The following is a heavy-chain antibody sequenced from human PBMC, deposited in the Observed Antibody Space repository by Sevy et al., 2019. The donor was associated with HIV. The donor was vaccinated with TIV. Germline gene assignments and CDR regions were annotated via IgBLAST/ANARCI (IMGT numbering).Heavy chain of an antibody. D-gene: IGHD6-19*01. V-gene: IGHV3-30*18. CDR1: RFTFSSYG. Sequence: GGSLRLSCAASRFTFSSYGMHWVRQAPGKGLEWVEVISYDGSNKYYADSVKGRFTISRDNSKNTLYLQMNSLRAEDTAVYYCAKDRYSSGWYELDYWGQGTLVTVSS. J-gene: IGHJ4*02. CDR3: AKDRYSSGWYELDY. CDR2: ISYDGSNK.